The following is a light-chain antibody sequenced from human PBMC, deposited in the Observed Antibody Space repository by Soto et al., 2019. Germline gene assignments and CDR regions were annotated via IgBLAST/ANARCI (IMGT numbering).Light chain of an antibody. J-gene: IGKJ5*01. CDR3: QQYNNWPPIT. CDR2: GPS. V-gene: IGKV3D-15*01. CDR1: QSISNS. Sequence: EIVMTQSPATLSVSPGETVTLSCRASQSISNSLAWYQQRLGQAPRLLIFGPSDRAAGIPARFSGSGSGTDFTLTISSLQSEDFAVYYCQQYNNWPPITFGQGTRLEI.